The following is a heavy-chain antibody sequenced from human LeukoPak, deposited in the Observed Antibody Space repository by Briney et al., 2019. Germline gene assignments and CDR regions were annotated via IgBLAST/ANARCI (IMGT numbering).Heavy chain of an antibody. V-gene: IGHV4-59*01. Sequence: SETLSLTCTVSGGSISSYYWSWIRQPPGKGLEWIGYIYYSGSTNYNPSLKSRVTISVDTSKNQFSLKLSSVTAADTAVYYCAREGTDYCSGGSCYLDYYMDVWGKGTTVTISS. D-gene: IGHD2-15*01. CDR3: AREGTDYCSGGSCYLDYYMDV. CDR1: GGSISSYY. CDR2: IYYSGST. J-gene: IGHJ6*03.